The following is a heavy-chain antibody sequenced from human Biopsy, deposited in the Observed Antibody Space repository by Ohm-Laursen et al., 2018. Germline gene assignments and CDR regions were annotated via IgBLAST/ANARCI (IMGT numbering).Heavy chain of an antibody. D-gene: IGHD5-24*01. J-gene: IGHJ6*02. CDR3: ARAGIGSDGTDSYYYGMDV. Sequence: ASVKVSCKAPGNTFATYHIHWVRQAPGQGLEWMGVISPSGATTSFSQKFQGRITMTRDTSTGTVYMDLNSLGSEDTAVYYCARAGIGSDGTDSYYYGMDVWGPGTTVTVSS. CDR2: ISPSGATT. CDR1: GNTFATYH. V-gene: IGHV1-46*01.